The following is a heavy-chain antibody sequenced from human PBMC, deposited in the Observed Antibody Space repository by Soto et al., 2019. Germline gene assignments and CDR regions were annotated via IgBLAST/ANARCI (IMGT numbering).Heavy chain of an antibody. Sequence: SVKVSCKASGGTFSSYAISWVRQAPGQGLEWMGGIIPIFGTANYAQKFQGRVTITADESTSTAYMELSSLRSEDTAVYYCASYYDFWSGYYIGPYYYYYGMDVWGQGTTVTVSS. CDR3: ASYYDFWSGYYIGPYYYYYGMDV. CDR1: GGTFSSYA. J-gene: IGHJ6*02. D-gene: IGHD3-3*01. CDR2: IIPIFGTA. V-gene: IGHV1-69*13.